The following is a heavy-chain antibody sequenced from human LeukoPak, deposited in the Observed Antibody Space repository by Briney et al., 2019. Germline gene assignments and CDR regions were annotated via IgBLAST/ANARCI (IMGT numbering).Heavy chain of an antibody. CDR1: GFTFSSYA. CDR3: AKGAITMIVVVIGAFGI. Sequence: GGSLRLSCAASGFTFSSYAMHWVRQAPGKGLEWVAVISYDGSNKYYADSVKGRFTISRDNSKNTLYLQMNSLRAEDTAVYYCAKGAITMIVVVIGAFGIWGQGTMVTVSS. CDR2: ISYDGSNK. V-gene: IGHV3-30-3*01. D-gene: IGHD3-22*01. J-gene: IGHJ3*02.